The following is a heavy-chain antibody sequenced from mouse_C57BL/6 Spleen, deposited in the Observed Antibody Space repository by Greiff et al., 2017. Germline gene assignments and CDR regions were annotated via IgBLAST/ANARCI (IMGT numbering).Heavy chain of an antibody. Sequence: EVQGVESGAELVKPGASVKLSCTASGFNIKDYYMHWVKQRTEQGLEWIGRIDPEDGETKYAPKFQGKATITADTSSNTAYLQLSSLTSEDTAVYYCFIYYGNSGYFDVWGTGTTVTVSS. D-gene: IGHD2-1*01. V-gene: IGHV14-2*01. J-gene: IGHJ1*03. CDR1: GFNIKDYY. CDR2: IDPEDGET. CDR3: FIYYGNSGYFDV.